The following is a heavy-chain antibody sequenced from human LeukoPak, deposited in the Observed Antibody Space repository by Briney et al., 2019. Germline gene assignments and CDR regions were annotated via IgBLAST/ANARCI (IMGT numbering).Heavy chain of an antibody. D-gene: IGHD2-8*01. V-gene: IGHV1-46*01. CDR3: AREDVVLVDAVRYYYYGMDV. J-gene: IGHJ6*02. CDR1: GYNFISYY. CDR2: FNPSGGST. Sequence: ASVKVSCKASGYNFISYYMHWVRQAPGQGLEWMGIFNPSGGSTSYAQKFQDRVTMTRDTSTSTVYMELSSLKSEDTAVYYCAREDVVLVDAVRYYYYGMDVWGRGTTVTVSS.